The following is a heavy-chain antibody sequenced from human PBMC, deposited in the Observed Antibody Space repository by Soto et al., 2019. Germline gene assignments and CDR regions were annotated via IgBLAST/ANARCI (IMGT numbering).Heavy chain of an antibody. Sequence: ASVKVSCKPSGGTFSSYSISWVRQAPGQGLEWMGGIIPIFGTANYAQKFQGRVTITADKSTSTAYMELSSLRSEDTAVYYCARSYSSTYYFDYWGQGTLVTVSS. D-gene: IGHD6-13*01. CDR1: GGTFSSYS. J-gene: IGHJ4*02. V-gene: IGHV1-69*06. CDR2: IIPIFGTA. CDR3: ARSYSSTYYFDY.